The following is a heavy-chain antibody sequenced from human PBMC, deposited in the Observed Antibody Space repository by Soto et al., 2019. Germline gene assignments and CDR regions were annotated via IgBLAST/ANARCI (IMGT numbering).Heavy chain of an antibody. V-gene: IGHV3-21*01. CDR3: ARDLAMVTLDSYYGMDV. D-gene: IGHD5-18*01. Sequence: GESLKISCAASGFTFSSYSMNWVRQAPGKGLEWVSSISSSSSYIYYADSVKGRFTISRDNAKNSLYLQMNSLRAEDTAVYYCARDLAMVTLDSYYGMDVWGQGTTVTVSS. CDR1: GFTFSSYS. J-gene: IGHJ6*02. CDR2: ISSSSSYI.